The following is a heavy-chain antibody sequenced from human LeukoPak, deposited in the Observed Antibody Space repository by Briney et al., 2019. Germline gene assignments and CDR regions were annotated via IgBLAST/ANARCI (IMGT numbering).Heavy chain of an antibody. D-gene: IGHD5-12*01. CDR2: IWYDGSNK. CDR3: ARAVATITRAFDY. V-gene: IGHV3-33*01. Sequence: GRSLRLSCAASGFTFSSYGIHWVRQAPGKGLEWVAVIWYDGSNKYYADSVKGRFTISRDNSKNTLYLQMNSLRAEDTAVYYCARAVATITRAFDYWGQGTLVTVSS. J-gene: IGHJ4*02. CDR1: GFTFSSYG.